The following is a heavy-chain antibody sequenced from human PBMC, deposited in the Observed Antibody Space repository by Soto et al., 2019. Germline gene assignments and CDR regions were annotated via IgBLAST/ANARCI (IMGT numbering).Heavy chain of an antibody. D-gene: IGHD3-3*01. J-gene: IGHJ6*02. Sequence: PSETLSLTCTVSGGSISSGDYYWSWIRQPPGTGLEWIGYIYYSGSTYYNPSLKSRVTISVDTSKNQFSLKLSSVTAADTAVYYCRTGLRFLERLSPTYYGMDVWGQGTTVTVSS. CDR1: GGSISSGDYY. V-gene: IGHV4-30-4*01. CDR3: RTGLRFLERLSPTYYGMDV. CDR2: IYYSGST.